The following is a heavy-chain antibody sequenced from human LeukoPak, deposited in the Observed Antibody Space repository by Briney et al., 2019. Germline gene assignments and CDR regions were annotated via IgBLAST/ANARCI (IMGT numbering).Heavy chain of an antibody. D-gene: IGHD6-13*01. Sequence: GGSLRLSCAASGFTFSDHPMTWVRQAPGKGLQWASYIDGSGTTIYYAESVKGRFTISRDNAKNSLYLQMNSLRAEDTALYYCARDMTITGADDYWGQGTRVTVSS. CDR3: ARDMTITGADDY. J-gene: IGHJ4*02. V-gene: IGHV3-48*03. CDR2: IDGSGTTI. CDR1: GFTFSDHP.